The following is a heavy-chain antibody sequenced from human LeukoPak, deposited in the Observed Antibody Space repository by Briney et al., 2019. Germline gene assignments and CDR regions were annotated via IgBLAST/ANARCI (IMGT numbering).Heavy chain of an antibody. CDR1: GFTFDDYG. V-gene: IGHV3-20*04. CDR3: AKAETMTQRGYFDY. CDR2: INWNDGST. Sequence: GGSLRLSCAASGFTFDDYGMSWVRQAPGKGLEWVSGINWNDGSTGYADSVKGRFTISRDNSKNTLSLQMSSLRAEDTAVYYCAKAETMTQRGYFDYWGQGTLVTVSS. J-gene: IGHJ4*02. D-gene: IGHD1-1*01.